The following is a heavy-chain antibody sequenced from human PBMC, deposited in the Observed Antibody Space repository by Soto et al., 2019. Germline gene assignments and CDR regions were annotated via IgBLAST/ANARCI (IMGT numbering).Heavy chain of an antibody. CDR2: ISGTGVST. Sequence: VGSLRLSCAASGFTFSNYALSWVRQAPGKGLEWVSAISGTGVSTFYADSVKGRFAISRDNSKNTLYVQMNSLRAEDTAVYYCARTSSGYYYPFDNWGQGTLVTVSS. D-gene: IGHD3-22*01. CDR1: GFTFSNYA. V-gene: IGHV3-23*01. J-gene: IGHJ4*02. CDR3: ARTSSGYYYPFDN.